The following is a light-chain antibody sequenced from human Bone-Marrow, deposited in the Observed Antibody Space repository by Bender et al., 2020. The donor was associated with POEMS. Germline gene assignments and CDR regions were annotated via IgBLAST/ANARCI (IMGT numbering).Light chain of an antibody. Sequence: SYVLTQPPSVSVAPGQTAIITCGGNNIGSTYVHWYQQKPGQAPVLVVSDDSDRPSGIPERFSGSNSGDMATLTISRVEAGDEADYYCQVWETSSDQHVFGTGTKVTVL. CDR1: NIGSTY. J-gene: IGLJ1*01. CDR2: DDS. V-gene: IGLV3-21*02. CDR3: QVWETSSDQHV.